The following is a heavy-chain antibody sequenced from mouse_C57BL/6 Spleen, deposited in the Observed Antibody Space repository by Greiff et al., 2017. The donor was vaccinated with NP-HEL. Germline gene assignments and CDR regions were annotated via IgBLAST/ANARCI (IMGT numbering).Heavy chain of an antibody. J-gene: IGHJ3*01. D-gene: IGHD2-4*01. CDR3: AREDYDYYEAWFAY. CDR2: IHPNSGST. CDR1: GYTFTSYW. V-gene: IGHV1-64*01. Sequence: QLQQPGAELVKPGASVKLSCKASGYTFTSYWMHWVKQRPGQGLEWIGMIHPNSGSTNYNEKFKSKATLTVDKSSSTAYMQLSSLTSEDSAVYYCAREDYDYYEAWFAYWGQGTLVTVSA.